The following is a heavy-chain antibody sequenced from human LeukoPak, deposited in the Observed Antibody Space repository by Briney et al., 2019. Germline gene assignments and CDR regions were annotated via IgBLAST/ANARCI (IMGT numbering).Heavy chain of an antibody. CDR3: ARGPHYHTFGGVIVFDY. CDR1: GYSISSGYY. D-gene: IGHD3-16*02. CDR2: INHSGST. Sequence: SETLSLTCTVSGYSISSGYYWSWIRQPPGKGLEWIGEINHSGSTNYNPSLKSRVTISVDTSKNQFSLKLSSVTAADTAVYYCARGPHYHTFGGVIVFDYWGQGTLVTVSS. V-gene: IGHV4-38-2*02. J-gene: IGHJ4*02.